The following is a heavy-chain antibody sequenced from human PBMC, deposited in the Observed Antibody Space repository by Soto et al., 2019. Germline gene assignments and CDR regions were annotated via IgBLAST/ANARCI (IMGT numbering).Heavy chain of an antibody. CDR3: AREEAFYDILTGYYYGNWFDP. D-gene: IGHD3-9*01. CDR2: IYYSGST. J-gene: IGHJ5*02. V-gene: IGHV4-59*01. CDR1: GGSISSYY. Sequence: SETLSLTCTVSGGSISSYYWSWIRQPPGKGLEWIGYIYYSGSTNYNPSLKSRVTISVDTSKNQFSLKLSSVTAADTAVYYCAREEAFYDILTGYYYGNWFDPWGQGTLVTAPQ.